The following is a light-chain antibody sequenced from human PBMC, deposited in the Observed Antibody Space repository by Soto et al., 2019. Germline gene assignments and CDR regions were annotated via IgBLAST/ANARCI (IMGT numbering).Light chain of an antibody. J-gene: IGLJ1*01. CDR1: RSDIGSYNY. CDR2: GVS. V-gene: IGLV2-14*01. Sequence: SALTQPASVSGSPGQSITISCSGTRSDIGSYNYVAWYQQFPGKTPKILIYGVSNRPSGVSSRFSGSKSGNTASLTISGLQAEDEADYYCISYTGISTSYVFGSGTKVTVL. CDR3: ISYTGISTSYV.